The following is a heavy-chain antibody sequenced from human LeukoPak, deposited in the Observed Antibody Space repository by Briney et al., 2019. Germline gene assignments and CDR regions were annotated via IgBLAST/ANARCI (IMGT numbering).Heavy chain of an antibody. D-gene: IGHD1-26*01. CDR3: ARHAIGGAPGYDY. Sequence: SETLSLTCTVSGYSISSGYYWGWIRQPPGKGLEWIGSIYHSGSTYYNPSLKSRVTISVDTSKNQFSLKLSSVTAADTAVYYCARHAIGGAPGYDYWGQGTLVTVSS. CDR1: GYSISSGYY. CDR2: IYHSGST. J-gene: IGHJ4*02. V-gene: IGHV4-38-2*02.